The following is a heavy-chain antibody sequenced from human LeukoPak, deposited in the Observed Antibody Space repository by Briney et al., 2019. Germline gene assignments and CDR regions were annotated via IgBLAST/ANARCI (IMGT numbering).Heavy chain of an antibody. Sequence: PSETLSLTCAVYGGSFSGYYWSWIRQPPGKGLEWIGEINHSGSTNYNPSLKSRVTISVDTSKNQFSLKLSSVTAADTAVYYCAKTCDYVWGSYRSNWFDPWGQGTLVTVSS. D-gene: IGHD3-16*02. J-gene: IGHJ5*02. CDR2: INHSGST. CDR1: GGSFSGYY. V-gene: IGHV4-34*01. CDR3: AKTCDYVWGSYRSNWFDP.